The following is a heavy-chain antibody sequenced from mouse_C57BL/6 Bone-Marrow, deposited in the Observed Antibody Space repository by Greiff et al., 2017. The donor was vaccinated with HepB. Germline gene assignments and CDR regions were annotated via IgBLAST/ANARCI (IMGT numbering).Heavy chain of an antibody. CDR3: ARSDFYFDY. CDR1: GFTFSSYG. Sequence: EVKLVESGGDLVKPGGSLKLSCAASGFTFSSYGMSWVRQTPDKRLEWVATISSGGSYTYYPDSLKARFTISRDSAKNTLYLQMSSLKSEDTAMYYCARSDFYFDYWGQGTTLTVSS. V-gene: IGHV5-6*01. CDR2: ISSGGSYT. J-gene: IGHJ2*01.